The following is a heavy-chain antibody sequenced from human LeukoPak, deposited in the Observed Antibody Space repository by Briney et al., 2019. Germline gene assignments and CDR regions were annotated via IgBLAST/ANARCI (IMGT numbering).Heavy chain of an antibody. J-gene: IGHJ4*02. Sequence: PGGSLRLSCAASGFTFSSYSINWVRQAPGKGLEWVSYISTSTSTIYYADSVKGRFTISRDNAKNSLYLQMNSLRAEDTAVYYCARAVYGDYPFDYWGQGTLVTVSS. CDR3: ARAVYGDYPFDY. CDR1: GFTFSSYS. D-gene: IGHD4-17*01. CDR2: ISTSTSTI. V-gene: IGHV3-48*04.